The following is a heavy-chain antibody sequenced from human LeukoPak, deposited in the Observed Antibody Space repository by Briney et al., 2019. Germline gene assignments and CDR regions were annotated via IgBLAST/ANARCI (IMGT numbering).Heavy chain of an antibody. V-gene: IGHV4-34*01. J-gene: IGHJ4*02. D-gene: IGHD3-10*01. CDR1: GGSFSGYY. CDR3: ARGRVPYYGSGSYPYFDY. CDR2: INHSGST. Sequence: SETLSLTCAVYGGSFSGYYWSWIRQPPGKGLEWIGEINHSGSTNYNPSLKSRVTISVDTSKNQFSLKLSSVTAADTAVYYCARGRVPYYGSGSYPYFDYWGQGTLVTVS.